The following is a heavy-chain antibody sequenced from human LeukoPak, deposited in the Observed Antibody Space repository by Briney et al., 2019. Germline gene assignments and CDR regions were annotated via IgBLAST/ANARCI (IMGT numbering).Heavy chain of an antibody. Sequence: SETLSLTCAVYGGSFSGYYWGWIRQPPGKGLEWIGEINHSGSTNHNPSLKSRVTISVDTSKNQFSLKLSSVTAADTAVYYCARGHPTYYDFWSAQGWFDPWGQGTLVTVSS. CDR2: INHSGST. D-gene: IGHD3-3*01. CDR3: ARGHPTYYDFWSAQGWFDP. V-gene: IGHV4-34*01. J-gene: IGHJ5*02. CDR1: GGSFSGYY.